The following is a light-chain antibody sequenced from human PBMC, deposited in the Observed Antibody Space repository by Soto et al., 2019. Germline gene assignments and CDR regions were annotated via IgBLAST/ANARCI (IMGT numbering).Light chain of an antibody. CDR2: DTS. J-gene: IGKJ1*01. Sequence: EIVMTQSPATLSVSPGGRATLSCRASQSVSSNLAWYQQKPGQAPRLLIYDTSTRATGFPARFSGSGSGTEFTLTITSLQSEDFAVYYCQQYDNWPRTFGQGTKVDIK. V-gene: IGKV3-15*01. CDR1: QSVSSN. CDR3: QQYDNWPRT.